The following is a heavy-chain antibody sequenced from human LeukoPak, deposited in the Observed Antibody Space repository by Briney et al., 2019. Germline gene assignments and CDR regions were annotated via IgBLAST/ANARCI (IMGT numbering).Heavy chain of an antibody. D-gene: IGHD2-8*01. CDR2: IYYSGST. Sequence: SETLSLTCTVSGGSISSHYWSWIRQPPGKGLEWISYIYYSGSTNYNPSLKSRVTISVDTSKNQFSLKLSSVTAADTAVYYCARTKGTVDYWGQGTLVTVSS. J-gene: IGHJ4*02. CDR1: GGSISSHY. V-gene: IGHV4-59*11. CDR3: ARTKGTVDY.